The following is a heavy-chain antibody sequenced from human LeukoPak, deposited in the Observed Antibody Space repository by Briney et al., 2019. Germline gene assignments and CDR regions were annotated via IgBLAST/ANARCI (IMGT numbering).Heavy chain of an antibody. D-gene: IGHD2-2*01. J-gene: IGHJ4*02. CDR2: IYYSGST. V-gene: IGHV4-39*01. CDR1: GGSISSSSYY. Sequence: SETLSLTCTVSGGSISSSSYYWGWIRQPPGKGLEWIGSIYYSGSTYYNPSLKSRVTISVDTSKNQFSLKLSSVTAAYTAVYYCARHLRYCSSTSCPEALDYWGQGTLVTVSS. CDR3: ARHLRYCSSTSCPEALDY.